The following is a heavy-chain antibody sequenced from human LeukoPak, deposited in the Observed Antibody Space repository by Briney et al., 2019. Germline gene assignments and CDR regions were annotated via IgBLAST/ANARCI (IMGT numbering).Heavy chain of an antibody. CDR2: INPNSGGT. J-gene: IGHJ4*02. D-gene: IGHD3-3*01. V-gene: IGHV1-2*02. Sequence: ASVKVSCKASGYTFTGYYMHWVRQAPGQGLELMGWINPNSGGTNYAQKFQGRVTMTRDTSISTAYMELSRLRSDDTAVYYCARAYYDFWAPLDYWGQGTLVTVSS. CDR3: ARAYYDFWAPLDY. CDR1: GYTFTGYY.